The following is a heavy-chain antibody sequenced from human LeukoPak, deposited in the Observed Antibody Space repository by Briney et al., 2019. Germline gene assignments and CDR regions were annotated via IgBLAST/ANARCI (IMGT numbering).Heavy chain of an antibody. CDR1: GFTFSSYW. CDR2: INHDGTAE. D-gene: IGHD3-3*01. V-gene: IGHV3-7*01. Sequence: GGSLRLSCAASGFTFSSYWMGWVRQAPGKGLEWVANINHDGTAEHYVGSVKGRFTISRDNAKNSLYLQMNSLRAEDTAVYYCARETGSYDFWSGYYYYYYYMDVWGKGTTVTVSS. J-gene: IGHJ6*03. CDR3: ARETGSYDFWSGYYYYYYYMDV.